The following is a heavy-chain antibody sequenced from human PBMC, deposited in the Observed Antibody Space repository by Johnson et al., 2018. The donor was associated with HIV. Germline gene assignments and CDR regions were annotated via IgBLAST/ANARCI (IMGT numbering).Heavy chain of an antibody. CDR1: GFTFSSYA. CDR2: IRYDVSTK. CDR3: ARASDAFDI. V-gene: IGHV3-30*02. J-gene: IGHJ3*02. Sequence: QVQLVESGGGVVQPGRSLRLSCAASGFTFSSYAMHWVRQAPAQGLVWVAFIRYDVSTKYYADSVKGLFTIPRDNSKNTLYLQMNSLRAEDTAVYYCARASDAFDIWGQGTMVTVSS.